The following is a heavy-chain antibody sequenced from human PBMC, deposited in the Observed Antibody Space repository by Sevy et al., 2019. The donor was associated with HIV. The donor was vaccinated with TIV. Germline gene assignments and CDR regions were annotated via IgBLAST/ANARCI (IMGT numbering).Heavy chain of an antibody. J-gene: IGHJ4*02. V-gene: IGHV3-33*01. CDR2: IWYDGSNK. Sequence: GGSLRLSCAASGFTFSSYGLHWVRQAPGKGLEWVAVIWYDGSNKYYADSVKGRFTISRDNSKNTLYLQMNSLRAEDTAVYYCAVMVRGKGTLDYWGQGTLVTVSS. D-gene: IGHD3-10*01. CDR3: AVMVRGKGTLDY. CDR1: GFTFSSYG.